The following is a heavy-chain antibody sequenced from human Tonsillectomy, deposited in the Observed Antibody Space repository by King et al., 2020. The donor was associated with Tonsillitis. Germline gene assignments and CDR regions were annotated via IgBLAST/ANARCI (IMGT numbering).Heavy chain of an antibody. V-gene: IGHV3-33*08. CDR1: GFTFSSYG. J-gene: IGHJ3*02. CDR3: ARDVDSSGSSHHAFDI. Sequence: VQLVESGGGVVQPGRSLRLSCAASGFTFSSYGMHWVRQAPGKGLEWVAVIWYDGSNKYYADSVKGRFTISRDNSKNTLYLQMNSLRAEDTAVYYCARDVDSSGSSHHAFDIWGQGTMVTVSS. D-gene: IGHD3-22*01. CDR2: IWYDGSNK.